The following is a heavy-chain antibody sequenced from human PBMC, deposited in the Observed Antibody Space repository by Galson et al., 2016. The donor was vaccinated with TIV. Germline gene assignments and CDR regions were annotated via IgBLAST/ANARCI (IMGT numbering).Heavy chain of an antibody. CDR2: ISVSGGST. CDR3: SKDTRSAYSCYGSFDY. V-gene: IGHV3-23*01. D-gene: IGHD5-12*01. Sequence: SLRLSCAASGFTFSSFAMSWVRQAPGKGLEWVSAISVSGGSTDYADAVKGRFTISRDNSKNKLYLQMNSLRAEDTAVYYCSKDTRSAYSCYGSFDYWDQGTLVTVSS. CDR1: GFTFSSFA. J-gene: IGHJ4*02.